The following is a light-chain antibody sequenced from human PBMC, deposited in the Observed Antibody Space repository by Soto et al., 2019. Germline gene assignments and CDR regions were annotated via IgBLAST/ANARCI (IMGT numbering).Light chain of an antibody. Sequence: QSVPTQPPSVSASPGQSVTISCTGTSSDVGSYDRVSWYQQPPGTAPKLMIYEVSNRPSGVPDRFSGSKSGNTASLTISGLQAEDEADYFCASYTTSSAFVVFGGGTKLTVL. CDR1: SSDVGSYDR. CDR3: ASYTTSSAFVV. CDR2: EVS. J-gene: IGLJ2*01. V-gene: IGLV2-18*02.